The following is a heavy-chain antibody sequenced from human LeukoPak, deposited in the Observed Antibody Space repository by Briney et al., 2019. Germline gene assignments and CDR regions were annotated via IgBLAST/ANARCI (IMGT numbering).Heavy chain of an antibody. CDR3: ARGRDNYYFGMDV. V-gene: IGHV3-21*01. D-gene: IGHD3-9*01. J-gene: IGHJ6*02. CDR1: GFTFSSYS. CDR2: ISSSSSYI. Sequence: PGGSLRLSCAASGFTFSSYSMNWVRQAPGKGLEWVSSISSSSSYIYYADSVKGRFTISRDNAKNSLYLQMNSLRAEDTAVYYCARGRDNYYFGMDVWGQGTTVTVSS.